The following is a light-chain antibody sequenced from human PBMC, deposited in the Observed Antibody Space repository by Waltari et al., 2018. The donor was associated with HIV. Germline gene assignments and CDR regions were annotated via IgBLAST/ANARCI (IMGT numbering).Light chain of an antibody. V-gene: IGKV1-39*01. CDR2: GVS. CDR3: QQTYSVSIT. CDR1: QHIKTF. J-gene: IGKJ5*01. Sequence: IQLTQSPSSLSASLVDKVTLTCRASQHIKTFLNWYQVRPGKAPRVLVYGVSSLPTGVPSRFTGDGSGSDFTLTINNLQPEDFASYFCQQTYSVSITFGPGTRLEI.